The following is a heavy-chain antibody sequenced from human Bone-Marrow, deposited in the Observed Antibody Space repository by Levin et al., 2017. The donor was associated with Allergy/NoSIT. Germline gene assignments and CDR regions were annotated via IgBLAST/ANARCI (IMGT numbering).Heavy chain of an antibody. CDR2: IRSQGYGGTT. CDR3: TRDDRYCTSNSCYVMDV. D-gene: IGHD2-2*01. V-gene: IGHV3-49*03. Sequence: GGSLRLSCSVSGFAFNDYTVSWFRQAPGKGLEWIGFIRSQGYGGTTQYAASVRGRFTISRDDSKSLAYLQMNSLKTEDTAVYFCTRDDRYCTSNSCYVMDVWGQGTTVTVSS. CDR1: GFAFNDYT. J-gene: IGHJ6*02.